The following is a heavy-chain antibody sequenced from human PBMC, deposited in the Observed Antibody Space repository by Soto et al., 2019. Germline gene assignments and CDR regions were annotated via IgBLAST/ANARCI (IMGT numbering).Heavy chain of an antibody. Sequence: GGSLRLSCAASGFTVSSNYMSWVRQAPGKGLEWVSVIYSGGSTYYADSVKGRFTISRDNSKNTLYLQMNSLRAEDTAVYYCARDQGHDFWSGYPFNYYYYMDVWGKGTTVTVSS. J-gene: IGHJ6*03. D-gene: IGHD3-3*01. CDR1: GFTVSSNY. CDR3: ARDQGHDFWSGYPFNYYYYMDV. V-gene: IGHV3-66*01. CDR2: IYSGGST.